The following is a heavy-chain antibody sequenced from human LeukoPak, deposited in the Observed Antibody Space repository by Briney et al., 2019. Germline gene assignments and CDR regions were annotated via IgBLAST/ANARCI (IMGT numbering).Heavy chain of an antibody. Sequence: KSSETLSLTCTVSGGSISSSSYYWGWIRQPPGKGLEWIGSMYSSGITYYNPSLKSRVTISVDTSKNQFSLKLSSVTAADTAVYYCARGPPDCSSTSCYAFDAFDIWGQGTMVTVSS. CDR2: MYSSGIT. V-gene: IGHV4-39*07. D-gene: IGHD2-2*01. CDR1: GGSISSSSYY. J-gene: IGHJ3*02. CDR3: ARGPPDCSSTSCYAFDAFDI.